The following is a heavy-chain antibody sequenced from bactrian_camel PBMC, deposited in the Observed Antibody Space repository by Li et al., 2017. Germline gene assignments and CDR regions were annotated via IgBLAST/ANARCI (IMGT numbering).Heavy chain of an antibody. CDR2: FESDGTP. CDR1: GNIDSTCQ. J-gene: IGHJ4*01. Sequence: HVQLVESGGGSVQAGGSLKLICTASGNIDSTCQMGWYRQAAGKERELVAQFESDGTPFTADSVKGRFTISQEKSNNTVSLTMNSAKPEDTAMYYCAAVTFCRGSYCCRLDDLNKFNYWARGTQVTVS. CDR3: AAVTFCRGSYCCRLDDLNKFNY. D-gene: IGHD2*01. V-gene: IGHV3S53*01.